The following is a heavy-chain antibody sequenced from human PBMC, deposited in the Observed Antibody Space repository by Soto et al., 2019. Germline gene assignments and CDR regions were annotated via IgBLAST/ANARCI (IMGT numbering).Heavy chain of an antibody. Sequence: PGGSLRLSCAASGFTFSSYGMHWVRQAPGKGLEWVAVIWYDGSNKYYADSVKGRFTISRDKSKNTLYLQMNSLRAEDTAVYYCARDREYYDFWSGYYKDYYYGMDVWGQGTTVTVSS. CDR1: GFTFSSYG. D-gene: IGHD3-3*01. CDR3: ARDREYYDFWSGYYKDYYYGMDV. V-gene: IGHV3-33*01. CDR2: IWYDGSNK. J-gene: IGHJ6*02.